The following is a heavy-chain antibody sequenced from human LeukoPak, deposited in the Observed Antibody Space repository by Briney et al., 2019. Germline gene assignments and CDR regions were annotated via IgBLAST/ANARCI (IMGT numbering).Heavy chain of an antibody. CDR2: IYSGGST. J-gene: IGHJ1*01. D-gene: IGHD2-15*01. V-gene: IGHV3-66*01. CDR3: ARGLLSGGFRGYFQH. Sequence: GGSLRLSCAASGFTVSSNYMSWVRQAPGKGLEWVSVIYSGGSTYYADSVKGRFTISRDNSKNTLYLQMNSLRAEDTAVYYCARGLLSGGFRGYFQHWGQGTLVTVSS. CDR1: GFTVSSNY.